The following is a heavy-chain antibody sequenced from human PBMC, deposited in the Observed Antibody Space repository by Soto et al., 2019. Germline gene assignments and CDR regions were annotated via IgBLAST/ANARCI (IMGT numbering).Heavy chain of an antibody. CDR2: IYYTGSA. J-gene: IGHJ4*02. CDR3: ARSGKIIAARGFDY. CDR1: GGSISIDIW. V-gene: IGHV4-4*02. Sequence: PSETLSLTCVVSGGSISIDIWWSWVRQPPGKGLEWIGEIYYTGSANYNPSLRSRVTMSVDKSNNQFSLKLSSVTAADTVVYYCARSGKIIAARGFDYWGQGTLVTVSS. D-gene: IGHD6-6*01.